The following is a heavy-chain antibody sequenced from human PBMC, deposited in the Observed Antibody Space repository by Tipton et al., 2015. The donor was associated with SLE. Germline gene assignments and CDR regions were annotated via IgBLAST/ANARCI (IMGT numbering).Heavy chain of an antibody. CDR3: ARGPPGPDP. CDR2: IYYSGST. CDR1: GGSISSYY. D-gene: IGHD3-10*01. J-gene: IGHJ5*02. V-gene: IGHV4-59*01. Sequence: TLSLTCTVSGGSISSYYWSWIRQPPGKGLEWIGYIYYSGSTNYNPSLKSRVTISVDTSKNQSSLKLSSVTAADTAVYYCARGPPGPDPWGQGTLVTVSS.